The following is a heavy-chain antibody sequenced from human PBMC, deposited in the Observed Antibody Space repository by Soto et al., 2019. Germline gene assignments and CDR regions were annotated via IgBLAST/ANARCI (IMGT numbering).Heavy chain of an antibody. J-gene: IGHJ4*02. Sequence: QEQLVESGGGVVQPGRSLRLSCAASGFPFNTYGMHWVRQPPGKGLEWVAVISYDGSNKYYADSVKGRFTISRDNSKNTLYLQMNSLGAEDTAVYYCARSEAARYLDYWGQGTLVTVSS. CDR3: ARSEAARYLDY. D-gene: IGHD6-6*01. V-gene: IGHV3-30*03. CDR2: ISYDGSNK. CDR1: GFPFNTYG.